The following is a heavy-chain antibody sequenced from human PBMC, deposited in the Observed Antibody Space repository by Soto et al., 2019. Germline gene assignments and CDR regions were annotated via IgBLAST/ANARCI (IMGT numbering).Heavy chain of an antibody. V-gene: IGHV3-48*02. Sequence: GGSLRLSCAASGFTFSSYSMNWVRQAPGKGLEWISYISSHSSTLHYADSVKGLFTISRDNSVNSLYRQMNSLRDEDTAVYYCVRDGSGNLYLNCFDPWGQGTLVTVSS. D-gene: IGHD6-19*01. CDR3: VRDGSGNLYLNCFDP. CDR1: GFTFSSYS. CDR2: ISSHSSTL. J-gene: IGHJ5*02.